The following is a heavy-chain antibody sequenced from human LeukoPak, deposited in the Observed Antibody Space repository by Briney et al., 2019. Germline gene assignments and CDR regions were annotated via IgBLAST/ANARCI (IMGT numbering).Heavy chain of an antibody. Sequence: GGSLRLSCAASGFTFSNYEMNWVPEAPGKGLVWVSYIDARSTTIHYADSVKGRFTTSRDNAKNSLHLQLNRLGAEDTAVYYCARGRGSLGSYYSFDHWGQGTQITVSS. J-gene: IGHJ4*02. D-gene: IGHD3-10*01. CDR1: GFTFSNYE. V-gene: IGHV3-48*03. CDR2: IDARSTTI. CDR3: ARGRGSLGSYYSFDH.